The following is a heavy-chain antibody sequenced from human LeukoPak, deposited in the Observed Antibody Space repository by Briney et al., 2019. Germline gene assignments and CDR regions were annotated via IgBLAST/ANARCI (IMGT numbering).Heavy chain of an antibody. CDR3: ARELLEYGYRYGFNNPFAY. CDR2: ISSSRSTI. D-gene: IGHD5-18*01. J-gene: IGHJ4*02. Sequence: GGSLRLSCAASGFTFSDYYMSWIRQAPGKGLEWVSYISSSRSTIYYADSVKGRFTISRDNAKNSLYVQMTSLRAEDTAVYYCARELLEYGYRYGFNNPFAYWGQGTLVTVSS. CDR1: GFTFSDYY. V-gene: IGHV3-11*01.